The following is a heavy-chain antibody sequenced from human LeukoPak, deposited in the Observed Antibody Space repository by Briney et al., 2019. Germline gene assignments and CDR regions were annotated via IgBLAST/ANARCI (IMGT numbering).Heavy chain of an antibody. CDR1: GFTFSSYG. CDR2: ISYDGSNK. V-gene: IGHV3-30*03. D-gene: IGHD4-17*01. Sequence: GGSLRLSCAASGFTFSSYGMHWVRQAPGKGLEWVAVISYDGSNKYYADSVKGRFTISRDNPKNTLYLQMNSLRAEDTAVYYCARGPLVTTVTTFYYYGMDVWGQGTTVTVSS. J-gene: IGHJ6*02. CDR3: ARGPLVTTVTTFYYYGMDV.